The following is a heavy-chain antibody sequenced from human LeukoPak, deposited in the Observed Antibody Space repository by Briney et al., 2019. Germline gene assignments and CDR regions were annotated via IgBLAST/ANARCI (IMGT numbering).Heavy chain of an antibody. Sequence: PSETLSLTCTVSGGSISSYYWSWIRQPAGKGLEWIGYIYYSGSTNYNPSLKSRVTISVDTSKNQFSLKLSSVTAADTAVYYCARHGYSSWYFGQNWFDPWGQGTLVTVSS. CDR1: GGSISSYY. D-gene: IGHD6-13*01. V-gene: IGHV4-59*08. CDR3: ARHGYSSWYFGQNWFDP. J-gene: IGHJ5*02. CDR2: IYYSGST.